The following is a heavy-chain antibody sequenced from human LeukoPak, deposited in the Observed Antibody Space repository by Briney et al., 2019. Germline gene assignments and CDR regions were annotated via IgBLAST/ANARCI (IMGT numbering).Heavy chain of an antibody. Sequence: QPGGSLRLSCAASGFTFSSYEMNWVRQAPGKGLEWVSYISSSGSTIYYADSVKGRFTISRDNAENSLYLQMNSLRAEDTAVYYCARGGYCGGDCYYYYYYGMDAWGQGTTVTVSS. CDR2: ISSSGSTI. V-gene: IGHV3-48*03. J-gene: IGHJ6*02. D-gene: IGHD2-21*02. CDR1: GFTFSSYE. CDR3: ARGGYCGGDCYYYYYYGMDA.